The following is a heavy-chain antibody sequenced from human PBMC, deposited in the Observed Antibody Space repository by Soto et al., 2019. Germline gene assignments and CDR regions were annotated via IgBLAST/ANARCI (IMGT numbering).Heavy chain of an antibody. CDR2: IIPILGIA. V-gene: IGHV1-69*04. CDR1: GYTFTSYG. CDR3: ARALGDYLDY. Sequence: ASVKVSCKASGYTFTSYGISWVRQAPGQGLEWMGRIIPILGIANYAQKFQGRVTITADKSTSTAYMELSSLRSEDTAVYYCARALGDYLDYWGQGTLVTVSS. J-gene: IGHJ4*02.